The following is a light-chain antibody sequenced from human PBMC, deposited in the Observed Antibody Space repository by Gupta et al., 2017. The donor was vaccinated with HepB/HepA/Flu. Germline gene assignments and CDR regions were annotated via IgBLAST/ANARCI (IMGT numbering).Light chain of an antibody. CDR2: AAS. J-gene: IGKJ1*01. V-gene: IGKV1-39*01. CDR1: QSISSY. Sequence: DIQMTQSPSSLSASVGDRVTITCRASQSISSYLNWYQQKPGKAPKLLIYAASSWQSGVPSRFSGSGSGTDFTLTISSRQPEDFATYYCQLSDSTLTWTFGQGTKVEIK. CDR3: QLSDSTLTWT.